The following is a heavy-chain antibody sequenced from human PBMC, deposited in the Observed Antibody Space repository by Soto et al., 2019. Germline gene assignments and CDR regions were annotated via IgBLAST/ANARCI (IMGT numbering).Heavy chain of an antibody. Sequence: PSETLSLTCTVSGDSINSDYWSWVRQPPGKGLEWVGYIYNSGSTNYNPSLKSRVTMSVDPSKSQFSLKLSSATVADTAVYYCARYLRSGLYYMDVWGKGTTVTVSS. J-gene: IGHJ6*03. V-gene: IGHV4-59*08. CDR3: ARYLRSGLYYMDV. CDR1: GDSINSDY. D-gene: IGHD3-3*01. CDR2: IYNSGST.